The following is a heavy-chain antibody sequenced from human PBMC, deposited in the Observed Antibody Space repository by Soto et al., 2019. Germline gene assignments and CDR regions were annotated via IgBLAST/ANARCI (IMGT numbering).Heavy chain of an antibody. CDR1: GFTFSSYA. V-gene: IGHV3-23*01. D-gene: IGHD6-6*01. J-gene: IGHJ4*02. CDR3: AKDLREIIADREGFDY. CDR2: ISGSGGST. Sequence: GGSLRLSCAASGFTFSSYAMNWVRQAPGKGLEWVSAISGSGGSTYYADSVKGRFTISRDNSKNTLYLQMNSLRAEDAAVYYCAKDLREIIADREGFDYWGQGTLVTVSS.